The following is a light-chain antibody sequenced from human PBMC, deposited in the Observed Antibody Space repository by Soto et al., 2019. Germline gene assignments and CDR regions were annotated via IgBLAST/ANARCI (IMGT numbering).Light chain of an antibody. V-gene: IGKV3-11*01. CDR2: DAS. CDR1: QSVGSS. Sequence: EIVLTQSPATLSLSPGERATLSCRASQSVGSSLGWYRQKLGQAPRLLIYDASSRATGIPARFSGSGSGTDFTLTISSLEPEDSATYYCQQSYSRLVTFGQGTKVEIK. J-gene: IGKJ1*01. CDR3: QQSYSRLVT.